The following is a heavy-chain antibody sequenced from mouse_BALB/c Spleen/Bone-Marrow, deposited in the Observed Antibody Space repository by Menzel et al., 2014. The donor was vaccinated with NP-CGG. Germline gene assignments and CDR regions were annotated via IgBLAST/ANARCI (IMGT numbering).Heavy chain of an antibody. CDR1: GFTFSSYA. Sequence: EVQLVESGGGLVKPGGSLKLSCAASGFTFSSYAMSWVRQTPEKRLEWVASISSGGSTYYPDSVKGRFTISRDNARNILYLQMSSLRSEDTAMYYCARGRDRYDDAMDYWGQGTSVTVSS. V-gene: IGHV5-6-5*01. CDR3: ARGRDRYDDAMDY. CDR2: ISSGGST. J-gene: IGHJ4*01. D-gene: IGHD2-14*01.